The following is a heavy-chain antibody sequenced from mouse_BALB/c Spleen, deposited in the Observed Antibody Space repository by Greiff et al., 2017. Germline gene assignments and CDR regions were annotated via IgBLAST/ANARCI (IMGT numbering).Heavy chain of an antibody. CDR3: ARGTTVGGFAY. Sequence: VQLQQSGPELETPGASVKISCKASGYSFPGYNMNWVKQSNGKSLEWIGNLDPYYGGTSYNQKFKGKTTLTVDKSSSTAYMQLKSLTSEGSAVYYCARGTTVGGFAYWGQGTLVTVSA. J-gene: IGHJ3*01. CDR2: LDPYYGGT. CDR1: GYSFPGYN. D-gene: IGHD1-1*01. V-gene: IGHV1-39*01.